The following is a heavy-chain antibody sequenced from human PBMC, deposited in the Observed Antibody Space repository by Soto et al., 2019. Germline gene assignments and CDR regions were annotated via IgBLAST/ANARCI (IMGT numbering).Heavy chain of an antibody. Sequence: SETLSLTCSVSGGSVSSGGHYWSRIRQPPGKGLEWIAYISDTGTTNYNPSLKRRVTIALDMSKNRVSLRLDSVTAADTAVYYCARDRSDNSNYSDAFDIWGQATMVTVSS. CDR3: ARDRSDNSNYSDAFDI. J-gene: IGHJ3*02. D-gene: IGHD1-7*01. CDR1: GGSVSSGGHY. V-gene: IGHV4-61*08. CDR2: ISDTGTT.